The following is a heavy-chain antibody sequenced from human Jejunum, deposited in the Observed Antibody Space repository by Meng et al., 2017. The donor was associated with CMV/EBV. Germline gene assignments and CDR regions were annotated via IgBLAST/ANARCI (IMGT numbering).Heavy chain of an antibody. CDR2: VYYSGTT. CDR3: VLMIPADTNYFDP. CDR1: GGSIISGDGY. D-gene: IGHD6-25*01. J-gene: IGHJ5*02. V-gene: IGHV4-30-4*01. Sequence: SGGSIISGDGYWTWIRQSPGKGLEWIGNVYYSGTTSYNRSLKSRVTISVDTSKNQFSLKLASVIAADTAVYYCVLMIPADTNYFDPWGQGTLVTVSS.